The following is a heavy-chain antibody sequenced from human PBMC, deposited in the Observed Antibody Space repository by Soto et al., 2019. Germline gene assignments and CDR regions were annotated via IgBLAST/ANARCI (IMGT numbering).Heavy chain of an antibody. CDR2: IYYSGST. Sequence: SETLSLTCTVSGGSISSGGYYWSWIRQHPGKGLEWIGYIYYSGSTYYNPSLKSRVTISVDTSKNQFSLKLSSVTAADTAVYYCARAGGFEDIVVVPAAMTAYYYYGMDVWGQGTTVTVSS. CDR1: GGSISSGGYY. D-gene: IGHD2-2*01. J-gene: IGHJ6*02. V-gene: IGHV4-30-4*08. CDR3: ARAGGFEDIVVVPAAMTAYYYYGMDV.